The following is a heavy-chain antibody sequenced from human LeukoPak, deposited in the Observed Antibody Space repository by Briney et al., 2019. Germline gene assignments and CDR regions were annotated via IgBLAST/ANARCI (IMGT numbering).Heavy chain of an antibody. Sequence: SETLSLTCAVSGGSITDYSWTWIRQAAGKGLEWVGHIQKSGNTNFNPSLKSRVSMLVDTSKNQFSLNMSSVTAADTAVYYCAGEVSRPFYSYYIDVRGKGTAVTVSS. CDR2: IQKSGNT. CDR3: AGEVSRPFYSYYIDV. V-gene: IGHV4-4*07. D-gene: IGHD2-21*01. CDR1: GGSITDYS. J-gene: IGHJ6*03.